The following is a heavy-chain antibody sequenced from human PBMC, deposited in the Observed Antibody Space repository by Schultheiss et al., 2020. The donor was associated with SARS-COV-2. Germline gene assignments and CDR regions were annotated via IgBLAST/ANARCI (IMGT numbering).Heavy chain of an antibody. CDR2: IKEDGSEK. J-gene: IGHJ4*02. V-gene: IGHV3-7*03. CDR1: GFTFSSYS. D-gene: IGHD3-9*01. Sequence: GGSLRLSCTASGFTFSSYSMSWVRQAPGKGLQWVANIKEDGSEKYYVDSVRGRFTISRDNAKNSLYLQMNSLRAEDTALYYCAREGTYYDVLAGYHVFEFDYWGRGTLVTVSS. CDR3: AREGTYYDVLAGYHVFEFDY.